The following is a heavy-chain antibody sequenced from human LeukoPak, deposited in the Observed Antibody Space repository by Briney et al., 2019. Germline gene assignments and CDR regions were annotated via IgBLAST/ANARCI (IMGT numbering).Heavy chain of an antibody. CDR3: ARSPVYYYDSSGYYGRYNWFDP. J-gene: IGHJ5*02. V-gene: IGHV4-59*11. D-gene: IGHD3-22*01. CDR2: IYYSGST. CDR1: GGSISSHY. Sequence: SETLSLTCTVSGGSISSHYWSWIRQPPGKGLEWIGYIYYSGSTNYNPSLKSRVTISVDTSKNQFSQKLSSVTAADTAVYYCARSPVYYYDSSGYYGRYNWFDPWGQGTLVTVSS.